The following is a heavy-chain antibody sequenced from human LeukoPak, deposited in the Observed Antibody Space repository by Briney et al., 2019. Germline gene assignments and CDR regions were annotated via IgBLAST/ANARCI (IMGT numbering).Heavy chain of an antibody. J-gene: IGHJ5*02. V-gene: IGHV4-39*07. CDR3: ARGWFDP. Sequence: SETLSLTCTVSGGSISTSSYYWGWIRQPPGKGLEWIGRIYTSGSTNYNPSLKSRVTMSVDTSKNQFSLKLSSVTAADTAVYYCARGWFDPWGQGTLVTVSS. CDR1: GGSISTSSYY. CDR2: IYTSGST.